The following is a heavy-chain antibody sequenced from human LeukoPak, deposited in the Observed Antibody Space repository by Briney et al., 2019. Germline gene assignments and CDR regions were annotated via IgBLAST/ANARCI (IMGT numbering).Heavy chain of an antibody. D-gene: IGHD3-9*01. CDR3: ARGLEYDILTGYHYGMDV. J-gene: IGHJ6*04. V-gene: IGHV3-30*14. CDR1: GFTFSSYA. Sequence: PGGSLRLSCAASGFTFSSYAMHWVRQAPGKGLEWVAVISYDGSNKYYADSVKGRFTISRDNSKNTLYLQMNSLRAEDTAVYYCARGLEYDILTGYHYGMDVWGKGTTVTVSS. CDR2: ISYDGSNK.